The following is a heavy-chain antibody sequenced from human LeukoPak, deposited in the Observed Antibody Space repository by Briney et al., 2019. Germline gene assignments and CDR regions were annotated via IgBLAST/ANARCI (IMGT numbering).Heavy chain of an antibody. Sequence: SETLSLTCTVSGDSISSYYWTWIRQPPGKGLEWIGYIHYSGSTNYNPSLKSRVTISIDTSKNQFSLKLSSVTAADTAVYYCARRRSGYSYGLWGQGTLVTVSS. V-gene: IGHV4-59*08. CDR2: IHYSGST. D-gene: IGHD5-18*01. J-gene: IGHJ4*02. CDR3: ARRRSGYSYGL. CDR1: GDSISSYY.